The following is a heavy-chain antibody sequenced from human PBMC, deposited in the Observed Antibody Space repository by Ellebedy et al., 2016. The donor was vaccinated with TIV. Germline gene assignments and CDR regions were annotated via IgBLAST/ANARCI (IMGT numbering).Heavy chain of an antibody. Sequence: ASVKVSCKASGYTFTSYFLYWVRQAPGQGLEWMGIINPTSGSSNYAQKFQGRVTVTRDTSPSTVYMELSSLRSEETAVYYCARGDNYYYDSSGYFYSYWGQGTLVTVSS. J-gene: IGHJ4*02. V-gene: IGHV1-46*01. CDR2: INPTSGSS. D-gene: IGHD3-22*01. CDR3: ARGDNYYYDSSGYFYSY. CDR1: GYTFTSYF.